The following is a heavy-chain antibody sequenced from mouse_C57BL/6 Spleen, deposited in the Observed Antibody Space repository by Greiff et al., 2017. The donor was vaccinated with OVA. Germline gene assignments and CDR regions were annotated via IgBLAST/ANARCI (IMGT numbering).Heavy chain of an antibody. CDR2: IYPGSGST. J-gene: IGHJ3*01. CDR1: GYTFTSYW. V-gene: IGHV1-55*01. D-gene: IGHD1-1*01. Sequence: QVHVKQPGAELVKPGASVKMSCKASGYTFTSYWITWVKQRPGQGLEWIGDIYPGSGSTNYNEKFKSKATLTVDTSSSTAYMQLSSLTSEDSAVYYCARASYYYGSSWFAYWGQGTLVTVSA. CDR3: ARASYYYGSSWFAY.